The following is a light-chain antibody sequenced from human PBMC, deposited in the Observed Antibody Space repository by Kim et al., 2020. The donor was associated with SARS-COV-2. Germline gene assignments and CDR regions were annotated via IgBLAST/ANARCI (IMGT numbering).Light chain of an antibody. CDR1: QGIGND. CDR3: LQYNSYPYT. J-gene: IGKJ2*01. V-gene: IGKV1-17*01. Sequence: ASVGDRVTITCRASQGIGNDVAWYQQRPGKAPKRLMYAASTLESRILARFGGSGSGTEFTLTISSLQPEDFATYFCLQYNSYPYTFGQGTKVDIK. CDR2: AAS.